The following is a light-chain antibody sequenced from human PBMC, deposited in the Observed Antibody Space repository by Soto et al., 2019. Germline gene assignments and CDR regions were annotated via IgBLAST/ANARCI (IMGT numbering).Light chain of an antibody. CDR2: AAS. CDR3: QQRHT. V-gene: IGKV1-39*01. Sequence: DIQMTQSPSSLSASVGDRVTITCRASQSISSYLNWYQQKPGKAPKLLIYAASSLQSGVPSRFSGSGSGTDFTLTISSLQPEDFATYYCQQRHTFGQGTKVEIK. J-gene: IGKJ1*01. CDR1: QSISSY.